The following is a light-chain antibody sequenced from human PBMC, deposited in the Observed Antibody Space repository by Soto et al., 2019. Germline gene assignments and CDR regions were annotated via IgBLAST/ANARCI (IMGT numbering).Light chain of an antibody. CDR1: QYISTY. J-gene: IGKJ1*01. V-gene: IGKV1-39*01. CDR3: EERRPKA. CDR2: VAS. Sequence: IQMPHSPFALSSSVEDSLTIIGRARQYISTYLNWYQQKPGEAPKLLVYVASNLESGVTSGFSGSGSGLDLAINILSPEAEDGVISEVEERRPKALGSGTKVDIK.